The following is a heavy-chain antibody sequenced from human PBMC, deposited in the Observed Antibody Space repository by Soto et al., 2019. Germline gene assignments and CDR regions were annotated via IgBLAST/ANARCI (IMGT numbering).Heavy chain of an antibody. CDR2: IYNSGST. CDR3: ARILGSTPQVWAFDY. CDR1: GYSISSGYY. Sequence: PSETLSLTCVVSGYSISSGYYWGWIRQPPGKGLEWIGSIYNSGSTFYNPSLKSRVTISVDTPKNQFSLKLSSVTAADTAVYYCARILGSTPQVWAFDYWGQGTLVTVSS. D-gene: IGHD2-8*02. J-gene: IGHJ4*02. V-gene: IGHV4-38-2*01.